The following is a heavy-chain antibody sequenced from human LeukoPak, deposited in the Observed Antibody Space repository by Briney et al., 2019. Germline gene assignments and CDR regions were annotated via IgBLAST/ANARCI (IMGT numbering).Heavy chain of an antibody. V-gene: IGHV3-7*01. Sequence: GGSLRLSCAASGFSFSRYWMGWVRQAPVRGLEWVANIKPDGSEIYYVDSVKGRFTISRDNAKNAVYLHMNSLRAEDTAVYYCARDGAGSSLYMDVWGKGTTVTVSS. CDR1: GFSFSRYW. CDR3: ARDGAGSSLYMDV. J-gene: IGHJ6*03. D-gene: IGHD6-6*01. CDR2: IKPDGSEI.